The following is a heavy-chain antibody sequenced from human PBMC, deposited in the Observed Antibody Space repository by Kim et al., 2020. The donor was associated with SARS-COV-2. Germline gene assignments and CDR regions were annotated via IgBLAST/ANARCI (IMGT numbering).Heavy chain of an antibody. CDR1: GGSISSYY. J-gene: IGHJ6*02. CDR2: IYTSGST. Sequence: SETLSLTCTVSGGSISSYYWSWIRQPAGKGLEWIGRIYTSGSTNYNPSLKSRVTMSVDTSKNQFSLKLSSVTAADTAVYYCARGPYGSGSYLYYGMDVWGQGTTVTVSS. D-gene: IGHD3-10*01. CDR3: ARGPYGSGSYLYYGMDV. V-gene: IGHV4-4*07.